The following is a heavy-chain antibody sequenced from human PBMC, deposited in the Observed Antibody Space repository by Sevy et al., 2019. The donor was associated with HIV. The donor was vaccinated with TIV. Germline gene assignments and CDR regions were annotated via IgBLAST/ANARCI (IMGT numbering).Heavy chain of an antibody. CDR1: GYYFTGYY. Sequence: ASVKVSCKASGYYFTGYYVHWVRQAPGQGLEWMGWINPNGGGTNIGQKFHGRVTMSRDTSITPAYMELTRLRSNETGVYFCARSVYGSGTYLNDYWGQGTLVTVSS. CDR2: INPNGGGT. V-gene: IGHV1-2*02. D-gene: IGHD3-10*01. CDR3: ARSVYGSGTYLNDY. J-gene: IGHJ4*02.